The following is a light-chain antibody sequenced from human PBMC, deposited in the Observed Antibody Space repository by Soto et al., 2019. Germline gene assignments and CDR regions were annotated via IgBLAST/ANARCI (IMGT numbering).Light chain of an antibody. J-gene: IGKJ4*01. CDR2: DTS. CDR1: QNVHSD. V-gene: IGKV3-15*01. CDR3: QQYNNWPLT. Sequence: EVVMTQSPDTLSVSPGDGATLSCRASQNVHSDLAWYQQKPGQAPRLVIYDTSTRATDIPVRFTGGGSGTEFTLTISSLKSEDSAVYYCQQYNNWPLTFGGGTKVEIK.